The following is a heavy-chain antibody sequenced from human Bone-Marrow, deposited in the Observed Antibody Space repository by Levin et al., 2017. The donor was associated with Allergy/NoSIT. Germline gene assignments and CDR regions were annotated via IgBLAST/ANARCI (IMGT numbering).Heavy chain of an antibody. J-gene: IGHJ5*02. CDR3: AHVMIGEPNWCDP. Sequence: SGPTLVKPTQTLTLTCTFSGFSLSNSGEAVAWIRQPPGKALEWLALIYWDDGKRSSPSLKSRLTITKDSSKNQVLLAVTNVDPLDTATYFCAHVMIGEPNWCDPWGQGTLVTVSS. CDR1: GFSLSNSGEA. D-gene: IGHD4-17*01. V-gene: IGHV2-5*02. CDR2: IYWDDGK.